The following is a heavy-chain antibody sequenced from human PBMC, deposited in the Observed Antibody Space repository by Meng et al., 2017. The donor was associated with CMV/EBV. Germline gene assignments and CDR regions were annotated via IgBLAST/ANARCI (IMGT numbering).Heavy chain of an antibody. CDR3: ARDVDYYYDSSGFDY. D-gene: IGHD3-22*01. CDR1: GFTFSSYD. J-gene: IGHJ4*02. V-gene: IGHV3-13*01. Sequence: GESLKISCAASGFTFSSYDMHWVRQATGKGLEWVSAIGTAGDTYYPGSVKGRFTISRENAKNSLYLQMNSLRAGDTAVYYCARDVDYYYDSSGFDYWGQGTLVTVSS. CDR2: IGTAGDT.